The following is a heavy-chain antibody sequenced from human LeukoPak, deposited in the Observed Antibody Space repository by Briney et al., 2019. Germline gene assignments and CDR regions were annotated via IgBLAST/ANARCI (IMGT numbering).Heavy chain of an antibody. Sequence: GGSLRLSCAVSGLTFSNAWMSWVRQAPGKGLEWVGRIKSKTDGGTTDYAAPVKGRFTISRDDSKNTLYLQMNSLKTEDTAVYYCTTAPCYYSSSGQHWGQGTLVTVSS. D-gene: IGHD2-2*01. V-gene: IGHV3-15*01. J-gene: IGHJ1*01. CDR1: GLTFSNAW. CDR3: TTAPCYYSSSGQH. CDR2: IKSKTDGGTT.